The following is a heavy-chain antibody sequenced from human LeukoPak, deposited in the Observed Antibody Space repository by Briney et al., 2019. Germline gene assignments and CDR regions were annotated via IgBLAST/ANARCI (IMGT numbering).Heavy chain of an antibody. D-gene: IGHD4-17*01. V-gene: IGHV3-23*01. J-gene: IGHJ4*02. CDR1: GFTFSNYA. CDR3: AKGGIYDDSPRFDY. CDR2: ISGGGGST. Sequence: GGSLRLSCAASGFTFSNYAMSWVRQAPGKGLEWVSSISGGGGSTYYADSVTGRFTISRDNSKNTLILQMNSLRAEDTAVYYCAKGGIYDDSPRFDYWGQGTLVTVSS.